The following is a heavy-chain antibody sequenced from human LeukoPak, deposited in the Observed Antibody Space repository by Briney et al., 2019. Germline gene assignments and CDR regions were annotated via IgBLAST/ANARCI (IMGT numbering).Heavy chain of an antibody. D-gene: IGHD2-15*01. Sequence: GRSLRLSSAASGFTFDDYAMHWVRQAPGKGLEWVSGISWNSGSIGYADSVKGRFTISRDNAKNSLYLQMNSLRAEDTALYYCAKDGRSRPYGMDVWGQGTTVTVSS. V-gene: IGHV3-9*01. J-gene: IGHJ6*02. CDR2: ISWNSGSI. CDR1: GFTFDDYA. CDR3: AKDGRSRPYGMDV.